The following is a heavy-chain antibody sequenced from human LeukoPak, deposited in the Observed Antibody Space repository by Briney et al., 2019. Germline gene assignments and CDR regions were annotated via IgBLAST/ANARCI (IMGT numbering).Heavy chain of an antibody. CDR1: GFTFSTYS. Sequence: GSLRLSCAASGFTFSTYSMNWLRQAPGKGLQWVSYISDSGAAMYYADSVKGRFTISRDNAKNSVYLQMNSLRDGDTAVYYCARDSGNSFDYWGQGTLVTVSS. J-gene: IGHJ4*02. V-gene: IGHV3-48*02. CDR2: ISDSGAAM. CDR3: ARDSGNSFDY.